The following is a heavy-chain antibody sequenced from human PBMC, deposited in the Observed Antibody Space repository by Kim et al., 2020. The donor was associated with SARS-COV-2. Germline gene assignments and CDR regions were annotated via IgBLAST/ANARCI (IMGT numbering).Heavy chain of an antibody. V-gene: IGHV3-7*01. D-gene: IGHD5-18*01. CDR1: GFTFSSYW. CDR2: IKQDGSEK. Sequence: GGSLRLSCAASGFTFSSYWMSWVRQAPGKGLEWVANIKQDGSEKYYVDSVKGRFTISRDNAKNSLYLQMNSLRAEDTAVYYCARAAPRLELWLDGYFDYWGQGTLVTVSS. CDR3: ARAAPRLELWLDGYFDY. J-gene: IGHJ4*02.